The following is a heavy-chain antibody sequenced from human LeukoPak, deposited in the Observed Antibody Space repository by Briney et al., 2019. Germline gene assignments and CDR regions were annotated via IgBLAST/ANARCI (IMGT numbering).Heavy chain of an antibody. CDR1: GFTFSSYG. CDR3: ARDTARQINYDSSGSIGY. D-gene: IGHD3-22*01. CDR2: ISYDGSNK. V-gene: IGHV3-30*03. Sequence: GGSLRLSCAASGFTFSSYGMHWVRQAPGKGLEWVAVISYDGSNKYYADSVKGRFTISRDNSKNTLYLQMNSLRAEDTAVYYCARDTARQINYDSSGSIGYWGQGTLVTVSS. J-gene: IGHJ4*02.